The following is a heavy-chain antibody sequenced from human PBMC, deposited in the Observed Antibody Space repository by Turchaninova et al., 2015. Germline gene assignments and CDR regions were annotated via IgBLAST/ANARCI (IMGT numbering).Heavy chain of an antibody. Sequence: GGGLVQPGGSLRLSCAASGFTFSTYGMSWVRQAPGKGLEWVSAITGCGHNMYYADSVKGRFTFSRDSSNNMIYLQMSSLRVEDTAIYYCAKGRSWVTRGYFDYWGQGTLVTVSS. CDR1: GFTFSTYG. CDR2: ITGCGHNM. D-gene: IGHD3-10*01. V-gene: IGHV3-23*01. J-gene: IGHJ4*02. CDR3: AKGRSWVTRGYFDY.